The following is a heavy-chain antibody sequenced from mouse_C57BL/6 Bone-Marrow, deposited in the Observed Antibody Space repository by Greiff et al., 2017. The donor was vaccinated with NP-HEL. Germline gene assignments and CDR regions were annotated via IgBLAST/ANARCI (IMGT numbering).Heavy chain of an antibody. CDR1: GYTFTSYW. J-gene: IGHJ3*01. D-gene: IGHD2-5*01. V-gene: IGHV1-5*01. Sequence: EVKLTESGTVLARPGASVKMSCKTSGYTFTSYWMHWVKQRPGQGLEWIGAIYPGNSDTSYNQKFKGKAKLTAVTSASTAYMELSSLTNEDSAVYYCTRGGVYYSNYFAWFAYWGQGTLVTVSA. CDR3: TRGGVYYSNYFAWFAY. CDR2: IYPGNSDT.